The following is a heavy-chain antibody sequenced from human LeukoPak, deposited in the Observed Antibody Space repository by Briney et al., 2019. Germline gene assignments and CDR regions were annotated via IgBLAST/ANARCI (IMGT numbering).Heavy chain of an antibody. CDR1: GFTFSSYA. V-gene: IGHV3-23*01. D-gene: IGHD3-22*01. J-gene: IGHJ4*02. CDR3: AKDRQNYYDSSGYYDGY. CDR2: ISGSGGST. Sequence: PRGSLRLSCAASGFTFSSYAMSWVRQAPGKGLEWVSAISGSGGSTYYADSVKGRFTISRDNSKNTLYLQMNSLRAEDTAVYYCAKDRQNYYDSSGYYDGYWGQGTLVTVSS.